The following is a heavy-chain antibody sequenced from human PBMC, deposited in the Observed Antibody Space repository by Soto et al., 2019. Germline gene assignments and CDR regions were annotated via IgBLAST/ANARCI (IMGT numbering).Heavy chain of an antibody. D-gene: IGHD6-19*01. CDR2: ISSSGSTI. J-gene: IGHJ3*02. Sequence: GGSLRLSCAASGFTFSDYYMSWIRQAPGKGLEWVSYISSSGSTIYYADSVKGRFTISRDNAKNSLYLQMNSLRAEDTAVYYCARDSQWLVRNDAFDIWGQGTMVTVSS. CDR3: ARDSQWLVRNDAFDI. V-gene: IGHV3-11*01. CDR1: GFTFSDYY.